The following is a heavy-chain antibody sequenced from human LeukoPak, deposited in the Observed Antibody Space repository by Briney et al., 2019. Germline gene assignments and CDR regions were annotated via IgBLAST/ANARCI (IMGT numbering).Heavy chain of an antibody. CDR3: ARASPPNSGSYSRFDY. V-gene: IGHV1-3*01. J-gene: IGHJ4*02. CDR1: GYTFTSYA. CDR2: INAGNGNT. Sequence: ASVKVSCKASGYTFTSYAMHWVRQAPGQRLEWMGWINAGNGNTKYSQKFQGRVTITRDTSASTAYMELSSLRSEDTAVYYCARASPPNSGSYSRFDYWGQGTLVTVSS. D-gene: IGHD1-26*01.